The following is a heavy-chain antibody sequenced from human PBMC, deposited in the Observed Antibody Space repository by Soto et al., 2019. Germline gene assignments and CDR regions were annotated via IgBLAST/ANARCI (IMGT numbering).Heavy chain of an antibody. CDR1: RFTFSTYE. CDR2: ISSSGNTV. J-gene: IGHJ4*02. D-gene: IGHD2-2*01. Sequence: GGSLRLSCAASRFTFSTYEMIWVRQAPGKGLEWVSYISSSGNTVYYADSVKGRFTISRDNTRNSLYLQMNSLRDEDTALYYCVRYCSSTLCNGVATRTFDYWDQGTLVTISS. V-gene: IGHV3-48*03. CDR3: VRYCSSTLCNGVATRTFDY.